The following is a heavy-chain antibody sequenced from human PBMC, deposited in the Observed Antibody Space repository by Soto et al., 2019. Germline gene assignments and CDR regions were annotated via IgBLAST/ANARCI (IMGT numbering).Heavy chain of an antibody. D-gene: IGHD2-15*01. CDR1: GYTFTSYD. CDR2: MHPNSGNT. CDR3: ARGQVVVAATDAFDI. J-gene: IGHJ3*02. V-gene: IGHV1-8*01. Sequence: GASVKVSCKASGYTFTSYDINWGRQATGQGLEWMGWMHPNSGNTGYAQKFQGRVNMTRNTSISTAYMELSSLRSEDTAVYYCARGQVVVAATDAFDIWGQGTMVTVSS.